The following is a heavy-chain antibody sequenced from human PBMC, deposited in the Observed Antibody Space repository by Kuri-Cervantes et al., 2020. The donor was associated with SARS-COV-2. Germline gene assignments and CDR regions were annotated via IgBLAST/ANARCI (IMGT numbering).Heavy chain of an antibody. D-gene: IGHD3-3*01. J-gene: IGHJ4*02. CDR3: ARDRGFGDFDY. Sequence: GESLKISCAASGFTFSSYAMSWVRQAPGKGLEWVSAISGSGGSTYYADSVKGRFTISRDDSKNTLYLQMNSLRAEDTAVYYCARDRGFGDFDYWGQGTLVTVSS. CDR2: ISGSGGST. V-gene: IGHV3-23*01. CDR1: GFTFSSYA.